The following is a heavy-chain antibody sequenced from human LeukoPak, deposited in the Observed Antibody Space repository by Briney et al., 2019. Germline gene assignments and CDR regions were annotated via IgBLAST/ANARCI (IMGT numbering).Heavy chain of an antibody. V-gene: IGHV4-30-4*08. J-gene: IGHJ4*02. D-gene: IGHD1-1*01. CDR1: GGSISSGDYY. CDR2: IYYSGST. CDR3: ARGINSQLTYYFDY. Sequence: KPSETLSLTCTVSGGSISSGDYYWSWIRQPPGKGLEWSGYIYYSGSTYYHPSLKSRVTISVDTSKNQFSLKLSSVTAADTAVYYCARGINSQLTYYFDYWGQGTLVTVSS.